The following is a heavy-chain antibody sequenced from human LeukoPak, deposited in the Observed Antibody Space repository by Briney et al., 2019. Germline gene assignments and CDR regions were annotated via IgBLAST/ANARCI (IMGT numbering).Heavy chain of an antibody. Sequence: PGGSLRLSCAASGFTFSNYAMHWVRQAPGKGLEWVAVISFDGSNEYYADSVKGRFTISRDNAKNSLYLQMNSLRAEDTAVYYCARRDCSSTSCPYYYYGMDVWGQGTTVTVSS. J-gene: IGHJ6*02. D-gene: IGHD2-2*01. CDR3: ARRDCSSTSCPYYYYGMDV. V-gene: IGHV3-30*04. CDR1: GFTFSNYA. CDR2: ISFDGSNE.